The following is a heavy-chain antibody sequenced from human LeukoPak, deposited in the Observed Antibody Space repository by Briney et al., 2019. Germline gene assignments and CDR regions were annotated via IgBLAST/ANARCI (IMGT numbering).Heavy chain of an antibody. D-gene: IGHD2-21*02. CDR1: GYTFTSYG. J-gene: IGHJ6*03. Sequence: ASVKVSCKASGYTFTSYGISWVRQAPGQGLEWMGWISAYNGNTNYAQKLQGRVTMTTDTSTSTAYLELRSLRSGDTAVYYCARTYCGGDCRGYYYSYYMDVWGKGTTVTISS. CDR3: ARTYCGGDCRGYYYSYYMDV. V-gene: IGHV1-18*01. CDR2: ISAYNGNT.